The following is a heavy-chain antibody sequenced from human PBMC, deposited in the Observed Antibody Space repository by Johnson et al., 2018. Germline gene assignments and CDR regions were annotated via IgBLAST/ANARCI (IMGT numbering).Heavy chain of an antibody. D-gene: IGHD2-8*01. CDR2: ITWRRDSK. Sequence: VQLQESGGGLVQPGRSLKLSCAASGFTFEDHAMHWVRQAPGKGLEWVSGITWRRDSKRYADSVKGRFIISRDNAKKSLYLQMNSLRAEDTAVYYFARDSLGSLMVYAPYYHYMDVWGKGTTVTVSS. CDR1: GFTFEDHA. CDR3: ARDSLGSLMVYAPYYHYMDV. V-gene: IGHV3-9*01. J-gene: IGHJ6*03.